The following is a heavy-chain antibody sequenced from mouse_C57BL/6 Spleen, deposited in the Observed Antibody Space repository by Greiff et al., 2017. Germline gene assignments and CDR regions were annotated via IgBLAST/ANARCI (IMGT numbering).Heavy chain of an antibody. D-gene: IGHD2-5*01. CDR3: ARGSNYRGYFDV. V-gene: IGHV1-26*01. CDR1: GYTFTDYY. CDR2: INPNNGGT. Sequence: EVQLQQSGPELVKPGASVKISCKASGYTFTDYYMNWVKQSHGKSLEWIGDINPNNGGTSYNQKFKGKATLTVDKSSSTAYMELRSLTSEDSAVYYCARGSNYRGYFDVWGTGTTVTVSS. J-gene: IGHJ1*03.